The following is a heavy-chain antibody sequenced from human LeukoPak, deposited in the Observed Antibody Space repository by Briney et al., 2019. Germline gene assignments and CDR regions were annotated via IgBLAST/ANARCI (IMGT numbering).Heavy chain of an antibody. J-gene: IGHJ3*02. D-gene: IGHD7-27*01. CDR2: IYYSGST. V-gene: IGHV4-59*08. CDR1: GGSISSYY. CDR3: ARRGTGGAFDI. Sequence: PSETLFLTCTVSGGSISSYYWSWIRQPPGKGLEWIGYIYYSGSTNYNPSLKSRVTISVDTSKNQFSLKLSSVTAADTAVYYCARRGTGGAFDIWGQGTMVTVSS.